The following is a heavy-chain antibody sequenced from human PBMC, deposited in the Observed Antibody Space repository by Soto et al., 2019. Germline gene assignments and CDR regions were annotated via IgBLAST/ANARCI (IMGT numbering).Heavy chain of an antibody. V-gene: IGHV3-66*01. J-gene: IGHJ4*02. Sequence: EVQLVESGGGLVQPGGSLRLSCAASGFTVSNLYMPWVRQAPGKGLQWVAVISSGGSTYYADSVKGRFTISRDNSKNTLYLEMNSLRAEDTAVYYCARDTLGRDYDFVHGGQGTLVTVSS. CDR1: GFTVSNLY. CDR2: ISSGGST. CDR3: ARDTLGRDYDFVH. D-gene: IGHD3-3*01.